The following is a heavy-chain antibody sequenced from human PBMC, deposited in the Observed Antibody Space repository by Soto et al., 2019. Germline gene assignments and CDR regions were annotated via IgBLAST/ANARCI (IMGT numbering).Heavy chain of an antibody. Sequence: SETLSLTCTVSGGSISSYYWSWIRQPPGKGLEWIGYIYYSGSTNYNPSLKSRVTISVDTSKNQFSLKLSSVTAADTAVYYCARDSRWSAAGPEYFDYWGQGTLVNVS. CDR3: ARDSRWSAAGPEYFDY. CDR2: IYYSGST. V-gene: IGHV4-59*01. CDR1: GGSISSYY. J-gene: IGHJ4*02. D-gene: IGHD6-13*01.